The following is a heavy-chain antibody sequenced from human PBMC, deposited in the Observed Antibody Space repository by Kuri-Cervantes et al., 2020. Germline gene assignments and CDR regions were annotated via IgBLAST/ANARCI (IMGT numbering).Heavy chain of an antibody. CDR2: ISHGGST. V-gene: IGHV4-34*01. Sequence: SETLSLTCAVYGGSFSGNYWSWIRQPPGKGLEWIGEISHGGSTSYNPSLKSRVTISVDTSKNQFSLKLSSVTAADTAVYYCARARGLRLFDYWGQGTLVTVSS. CDR1: GGSFSGNY. J-gene: IGHJ4*02. CDR3: ARARGLRLFDY. D-gene: IGHD5-12*01.